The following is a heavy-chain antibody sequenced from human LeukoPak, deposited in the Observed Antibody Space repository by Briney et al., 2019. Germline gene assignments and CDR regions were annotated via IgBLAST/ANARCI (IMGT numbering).Heavy chain of an antibody. CDR1: GFTFSSYW. J-gene: IGHJ4*02. Sequence: GGSLRLSCAASGFTFSSYWMHWVRQAPGKGLVWVSRINSDGSTTSYADSVKGRFTISRDNAKNTLYLQMNSLRAEDTAVYYCGRAVMVAATPLDYWGQGTLVTVSS. V-gene: IGHV3-74*01. D-gene: IGHD2-15*01. CDR3: GRAVMVAATPLDY. CDR2: INSDGSTT.